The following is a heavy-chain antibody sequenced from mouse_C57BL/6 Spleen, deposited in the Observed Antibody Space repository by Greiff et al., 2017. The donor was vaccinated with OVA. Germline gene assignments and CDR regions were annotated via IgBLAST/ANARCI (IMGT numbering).Heavy chain of an antibody. V-gene: IGHV5-17*01. J-gene: IGHJ4*01. CDR3: AREGSSYGYAMDY. CDR1: GFTFSDYG. D-gene: IGHD1-1*01. CDR2: ISSGSSTI. Sequence: EVQRVESGGGLVKPGGSLKLSCAASGFTFSDYGMHWVRQAPEKGLEWVAYISSGSSTIYYADTVKGRFTISRDNAKNTLFLQMTSLRSEDTAMDYCAREGSSYGYAMDYWGQGTSVTVSS.